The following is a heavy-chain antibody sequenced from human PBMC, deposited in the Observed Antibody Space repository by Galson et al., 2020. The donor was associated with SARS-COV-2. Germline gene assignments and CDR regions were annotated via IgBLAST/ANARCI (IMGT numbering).Heavy chain of an antibody. V-gene: IGHV2-5*01. J-gene: IGHJ4*02. D-gene: IGHD6-19*01. CDR3: AHSPSYLAVAGTSYDY. Sequence: SGPTLVKPTQTLTLTCTFSGFSLSTTAVGVGWIRQPPGKSLEWPALLYLPDDKRYSPSLKSRLTITKDTSKNQVVFTMTNMDPVDTGTYYCAHSPSYLAVAGTSYDYWGQGTLVTVSS. CDR1: GFSLSTTAVG. CDR2: LYLPDDK.